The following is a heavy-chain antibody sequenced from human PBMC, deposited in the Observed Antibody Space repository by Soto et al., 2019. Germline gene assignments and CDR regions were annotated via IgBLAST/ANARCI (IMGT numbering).Heavy chain of an antibody. CDR3: ARERGVVVAATRYFDS. D-gene: IGHD2-15*01. CDR2: IWYDGSNK. Sequence: QVQLVESGGGVVQPGRSLRLSCAASGFTFSSYGMHWVRQAPGKGLEWVAVIWYDGSNKYYADSVKGRFTISRDNSKKKLYLQINSLRAEDTAVYYCARERGVVVAATRYFDSWGQGTLVTVSS. CDR1: GFTFSSYG. J-gene: IGHJ4*02. V-gene: IGHV3-33*01.